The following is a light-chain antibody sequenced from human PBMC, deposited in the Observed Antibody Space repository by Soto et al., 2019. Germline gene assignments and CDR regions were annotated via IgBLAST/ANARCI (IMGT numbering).Light chain of an antibody. CDR3: QKYKNTPPT. V-gene: IGKV4-1*01. Sequence: DIVMTQSPDSLAVSLGERATINCKSSQSVLYSSNNKNYLAWYQQRPGQPPKLLIYWASTRESGVPDRFSGSGSGTDFALTITSLQAEDVAVYYFQKYKNTPPTFRQGTKLEIK. J-gene: IGKJ2*01. CDR2: WAS. CDR1: QSVLYSSNNKNY.